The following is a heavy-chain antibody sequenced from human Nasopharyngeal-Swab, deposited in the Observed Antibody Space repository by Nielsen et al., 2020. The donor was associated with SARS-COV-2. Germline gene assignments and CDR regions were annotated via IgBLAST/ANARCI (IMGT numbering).Heavy chain of an antibody. V-gene: IGHV3-33*01. D-gene: IGHD3-10*01. Sequence: WIREPPGKGLEWVAVIWYDGSKKYYGDSGKGRFTISRDNSKNTMYLQTNSLRAEDTAVYYCARDRGTNEVDYWGQGTLVTVSS. CDR3: ARDRGTNEVDY. CDR2: IWYDGSKK. J-gene: IGHJ4*02.